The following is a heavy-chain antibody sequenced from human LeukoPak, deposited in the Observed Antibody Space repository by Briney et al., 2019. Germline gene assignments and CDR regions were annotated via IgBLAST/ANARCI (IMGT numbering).Heavy chain of an antibody. D-gene: IGHD5-18*01. Sequence: PGGSLRLSCAASGFTFDTYAMNWVRQAPGKGLEWVAVISGGGGTTNYADSVKGRFTISRDNAKNSLYLQMNSLRAEDTAVYYCARWDPGYSYEMGYFDYWGQGTLVTVSS. J-gene: IGHJ4*02. CDR3: ARWDPGYSYEMGYFDY. CDR1: GFTFDTYA. CDR2: ISGGGGTT. V-gene: IGHV3-23*01.